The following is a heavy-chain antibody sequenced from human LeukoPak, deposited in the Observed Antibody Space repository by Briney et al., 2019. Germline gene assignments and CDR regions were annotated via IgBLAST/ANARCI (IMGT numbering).Heavy chain of an antibody. CDR1: GFTFSSYG. D-gene: IGHD3-22*01. V-gene: IGHV3-23*01. J-gene: IGHJ3*02. CDR3: ARELGVGVIGDAFDI. CDR2: ISGSGGST. Sequence: GGSLRLSCAASGFTFSSYGMHWVRQAPGKGLEWVSAISGSGGSTYYADSVKGRFTISRDNSKNTLYLQMNSLRAEDTAVYYCARELGVGVIGDAFDIWGQGTVVTVSS.